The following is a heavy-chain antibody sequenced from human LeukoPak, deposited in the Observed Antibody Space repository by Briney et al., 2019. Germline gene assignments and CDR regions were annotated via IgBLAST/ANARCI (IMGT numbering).Heavy chain of an antibody. CDR1: GYSFMDYW. D-gene: IGHD4-17*01. CDR3: ARRDYGDYNFDY. V-gene: IGHV5-51*01. J-gene: IGHJ4*02. CDR2: IFPHDSDT. Sequence: GESLKISRKGSGYSFMDYWIGWVRQMPGKGPEWMGFIFPHDSDTRYSPSFQGQATISADKSISTAYLQWSSLKASDTAMYYCARRDYGDYNFDYWGQGTLVTVSS.